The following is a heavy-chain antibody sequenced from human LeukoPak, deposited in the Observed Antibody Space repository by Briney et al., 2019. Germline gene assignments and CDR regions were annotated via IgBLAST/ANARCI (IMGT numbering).Heavy chain of an antibody. CDR2: IYPGDSDT. D-gene: IGHD3-3*01. J-gene: IGHJ3*02. CDR1: GYSFTSYW. V-gene: IGHV5-51*01. CDR3: ARTLGVTDGSGAFDI. Sequence: GESLKISCKGSGYSFTSYWIGWVRQMPGKGLEWMGIIYPGDSDTRYSPSFQGQVTISADKSISTAYLQWSSLKASDTAMYYCARTLGVTDGSGAFDIWGQGTMVTVSS.